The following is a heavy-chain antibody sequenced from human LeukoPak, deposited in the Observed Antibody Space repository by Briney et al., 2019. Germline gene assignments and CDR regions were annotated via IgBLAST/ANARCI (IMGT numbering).Heavy chain of an antibody. CDR1: GFSFSTYW. CDR3: ARPYDSSGYWTPFDY. Sequence: PGGSLRLSCEVSGFSFSTYWMSWVRQAPGKGLEWVAVISYDGSNKYYADSVKGRFTISRDNSKNTLYLQMNSLRAEDTAVYYCARPYDSSGYWTPFDYWGQGTLVTVSS. D-gene: IGHD3-22*01. CDR2: ISYDGSNK. V-gene: IGHV3-30*19. J-gene: IGHJ4*02.